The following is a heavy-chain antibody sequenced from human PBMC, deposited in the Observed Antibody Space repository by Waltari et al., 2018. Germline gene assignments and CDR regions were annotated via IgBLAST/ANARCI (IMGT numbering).Heavy chain of an antibody. Sequence: EVQLVQSGAEVKKPGESLKISCKGSGYSFTSYWIGWVRQMPGKGLQWLGIIYPGDSDTRYSPSFQGQVTISADKSISTAYLQWSSLKASDTAMYYCARLGLGLRFLEWLFGMDYYGMDVWGQGTTVTVSS. V-gene: IGHV5-51*01. CDR1: GYSFTSYW. D-gene: IGHD3-3*01. CDR2: IYPGDSDT. J-gene: IGHJ6*02. CDR3: ARLGLGLRFLEWLFGMDYYGMDV.